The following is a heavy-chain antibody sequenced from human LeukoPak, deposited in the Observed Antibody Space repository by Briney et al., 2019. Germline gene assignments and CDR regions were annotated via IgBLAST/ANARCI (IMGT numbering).Heavy chain of an antibody. V-gene: IGHV4-59*01. D-gene: IGHD6-19*01. CDR1: GGSISSYY. CDR3: ARVGSDRQWLVPDY. Sequence: SETLSLTCTVSGGSISSYYWSWIQQPPGKGLEWIGYIYYSGSTNYNPSLKSRVTISVDTSKNQFSLKLSSVTAADTAVYYCARVGSDRQWLVPDYWGQGTLVTVSS. J-gene: IGHJ4*02. CDR2: IYYSGST.